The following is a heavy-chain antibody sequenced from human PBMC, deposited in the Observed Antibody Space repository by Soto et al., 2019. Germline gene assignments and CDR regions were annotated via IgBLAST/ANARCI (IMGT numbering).Heavy chain of an antibody. CDR2: ISAYNGNT. Sequence: VKVSCKASGYAFTSYGISWVRQAPGQGLEWMGWISAYNGNTNYAQKLQGRVSMTTDTSTSTGYMEPRSLRPDDTAVYDCARAPRDVAAPFGFGPWGQGALVTVSS. CDR3: ARAPRDVAAPFGFGP. CDR1: GYAFTSYG. V-gene: IGHV1-18*01. D-gene: IGHD6-6*01. J-gene: IGHJ5*02.